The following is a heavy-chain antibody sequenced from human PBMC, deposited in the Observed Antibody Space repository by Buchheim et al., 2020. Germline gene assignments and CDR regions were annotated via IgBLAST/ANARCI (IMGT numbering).Heavy chain of an antibody. J-gene: IGHJ4*02. CDR2: IWYDLSNN. CDR1: CFTFSSNG. Sequence: QVQLVESGGGGVQPGRSLRPSCAASCFTFSSNGMHWVRQALGKGREWVSVIWYDLSNNYYADSVRGRCTISRDNSRNTLYLQMDSLRAGDTAVYYCARPFSSAWFFDYWGQGTL. D-gene: IGHD6-19*01. CDR3: ARPFSSAWFFDY. V-gene: IGHV3-33*01.